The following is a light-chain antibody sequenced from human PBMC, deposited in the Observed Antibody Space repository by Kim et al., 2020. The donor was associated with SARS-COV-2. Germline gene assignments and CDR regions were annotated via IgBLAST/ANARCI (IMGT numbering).Light chain of an antibody. J-gene: IGLJ2*01. Sequence: YELTQPPSVSLSPGQTARITCSGDALSNQYSYWYQQKPGQAPVLTIYKDVERPSGIPERFSGSTSGTTVTLAIIAVQAEDEADYYCQSADTTGTSVLFGGGTRLTVL. CDR2: KDV. V-gene: IGLV3-25*03. CDR3: QSADTTGTSVL. CDR1: ALSNQY.